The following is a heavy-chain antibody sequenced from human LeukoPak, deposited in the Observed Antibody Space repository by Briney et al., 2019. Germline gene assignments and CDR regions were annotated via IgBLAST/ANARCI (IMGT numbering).Heavy chain of an antibody. CDR2: VYSSGNT. V-gene: IGHV4-59*01. CDR3: ARDPSTFYFDY. Sequence: SETLSLTCTVSGGSISRYYWSWIRQPPAKELDWIGYVYSSGNTDYNPSLKSRVPISVDTSKSQFSLKLSSVTAADTAIYYCARDPSTFYFDYWGQGALVTVSS. CDR1: GGSISRYY. J-gene: IGHJ4*02.